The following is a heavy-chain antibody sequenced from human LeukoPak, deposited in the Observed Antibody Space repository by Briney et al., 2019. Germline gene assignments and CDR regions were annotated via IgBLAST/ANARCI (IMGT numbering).Heavy chain of an antibody. J-gene: IGHJ6*02. D-gene: IGHD3-3*01. CDR3: ARSYERYYYYYGMDV. Sequence: PSETLSLTCTVSGGPISSFYWSWIRQPAGKGLGWIGRLHISGNTNYNSSLKSRFTMSVDTSKNQFSLKLSSVTAADTAVYYCARSYERYYYYYGMDVWGQGTTVTVSS. V-gene: IGHV4-4*07. CDR1: GGPISSFY. CDR2: LHISGNT.